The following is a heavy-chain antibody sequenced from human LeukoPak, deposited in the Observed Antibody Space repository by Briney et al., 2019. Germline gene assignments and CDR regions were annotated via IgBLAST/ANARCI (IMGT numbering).Heavy chain of an antibody. D-gene: IGHD1-26*01. CDR1: GYTFTSYD. Sequence: GASVKVSCKASGYTFTSYDINWVRQATGQGLEWMGWMNPNSGNTGYAQRFQGRVTITRNTSISTAYMELSSLRSEDTAVYYCARSYGRDAFDIWGQGTMVTVSS. CDR3: ARSYGRDAFDI. V-gene: IGHV1-8*03. J-gene: IGHJ3*02. CDR2: MNPNSGNT.